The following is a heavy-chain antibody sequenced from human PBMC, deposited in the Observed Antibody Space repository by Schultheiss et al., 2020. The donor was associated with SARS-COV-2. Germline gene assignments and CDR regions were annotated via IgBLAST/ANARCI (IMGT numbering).Heavy chain of an antibody. CDR2: IWYDGSNK. Sequence: GESLKISCAASGFTFSSYGMHWVRQAPGKGLEWVAVIWYDGSNKYYADSVKGRFTISRDNSKNTLYLQMNSLRAEDTAVYYCAKDRPLYSGYDALFDYWGQGTLVTVSS. D-gene: IGHD5-12*01. CDR3: AKDRPLYSGYDALFDY. CDR1: GFTFSSYG. V-gene: IGHV3-33*06. J-gene: IGHJ4*02.